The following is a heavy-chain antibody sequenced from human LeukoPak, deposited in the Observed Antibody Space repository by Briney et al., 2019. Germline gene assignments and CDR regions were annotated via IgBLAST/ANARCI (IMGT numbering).Heavy chain of an antibody. D-gene: IGHD2-2*01. J-gene: IGHJ5*02. CDR3: ARGRDIVVVPAAIEYNWFDP. Sequence: SETLSLTCTVSGGSISSYYWSWIRQPAGKGLEWIGRIYTCGSTNYNPSLKSRVTMSVDTSKNQFSLKLSSVTAADTAVYYCARGRDIVVVPAAIEYNWFDPWGQGTLVTVSS. CDR1: GGSISSYY. CDR2: IYTCGST. V-gene: IGHV4-4*07.